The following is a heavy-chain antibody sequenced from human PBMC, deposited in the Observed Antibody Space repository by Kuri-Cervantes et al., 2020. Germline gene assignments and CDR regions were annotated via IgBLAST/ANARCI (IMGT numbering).Heavy chain of an antibody. V-gene: IGHV1-58*01. D-gene: IGHD6-13*01. CDR1: GFTFTSSA. J-gene: IGHJ2*01. Sequence: SVKVSCKASGFTFTSSAVQWVRQARGQRLEWIGWIVVGSGNTNYAQKFQERVTITRDTSTSTAYMELRSLRSEDTAVYYCARVPIAAAVNYWYFDLWGRGTLVTVSS. CDR2: IVVGSGNT. CDR3: ARVPIAAAVNYWYFDL.